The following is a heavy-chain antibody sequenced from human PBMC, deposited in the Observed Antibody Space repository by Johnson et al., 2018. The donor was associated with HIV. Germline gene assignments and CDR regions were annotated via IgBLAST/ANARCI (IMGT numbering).Heavy chain of an antibody. J-gene: IGHJ3*02. V-gene: IGHV3-15*01. CDR2: IKSKTDGGTT. D-gene: IGHD7-27*01. CDR3: TTALTGDAFNI. CDR1: GFTFSNAW. Sequence: VQVLESGGGLVKPGGSLRLSCAASGFTFSNAWMSWVRQAPGKGLEWVGRIKSKTDGGTTDYAAPVKGRFAISRDDSKNTLYLQLNSLKTEDTAVYYCTTALTGDAFNIWGQGTLVTVSS.